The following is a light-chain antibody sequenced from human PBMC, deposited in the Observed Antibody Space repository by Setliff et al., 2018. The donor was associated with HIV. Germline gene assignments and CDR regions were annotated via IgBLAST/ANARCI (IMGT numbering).Light chain of an antibody. CDR1: SSDFGGYNY. J-gene: IGLJ2*01. Sequence: QSALAQPASVSGSPGQSITISCTGASSDFGGYNYVSWYEQHPGKAPKLLIYAVTKRPSGVSARFSASKSGNTASLTISGLQDEDEADYYCNSYTSRSTFIFGGGTK. V-gene: IGLV2-14*03. CDR3: NSYTSRSTFI. CDR2: AVT.